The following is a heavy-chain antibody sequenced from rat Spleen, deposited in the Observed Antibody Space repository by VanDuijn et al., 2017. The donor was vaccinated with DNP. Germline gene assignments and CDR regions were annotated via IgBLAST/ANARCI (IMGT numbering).Heavy chain of an antibody. Sequence: EVQLVESGGDLVQPGRSLKLSCAASGFTFSDYYMAWVRQAPTKGLEWVASITSSGGSTYYPDSVKGRFTISRDNAKNTLYLQMNSLRSEDTATYYCARVRSTVIDYALDAWGQGTSVTVSS. J-gene: IGHJ4*01. CDR1: GFTFSDYY. V-gene: IGHV5-25*01. CDR2: ITSSGGST. D-gene: IGHD1-12*03. CDR3: ARVRSTVIDYALDA.